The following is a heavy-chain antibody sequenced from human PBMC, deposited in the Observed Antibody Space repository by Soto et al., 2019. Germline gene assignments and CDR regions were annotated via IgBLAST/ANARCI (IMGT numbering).Heavy chain of an antibody. CDR2: IIPIFGTA. J-gene: IGHJ6*02. CDR3: ARDLSYGSGSYQAYYYGMDV. Sequence: SVKVSCKASGGTFSSYAISWVRQAPGQGLEWMGGIIPIFGTANYAQKFQGRVTITADESTSTAYMELSSLRSEDTAVYYCARDLSYGSGSYQAYYYGMDVWGQGTTVTVSS. D-gene: IGHD3-10*01. CDR1: GGTFSSYA. V-gene: IGHV1-69*13.